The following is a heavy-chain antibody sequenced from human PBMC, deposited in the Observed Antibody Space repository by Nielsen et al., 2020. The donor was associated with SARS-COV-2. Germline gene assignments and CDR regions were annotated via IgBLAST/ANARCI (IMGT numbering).Heavy chain of an antibody. J-gene: IGHJ3*01. Sequence: SETLSLTCTVSGGSLSSRNYYWGWIRQPPGKGLEWIGTIYYSGSVSYNPSLRSRVTISVDTSKKHFSLKLTSVTAADTAVYFCARGDIAVVPAAMFRGDEEGEIWGKRTIGRVSS. D-gene: IGHD2-2*01. V-gene: IGHV4-39*02. CDR1: GGSLSSRNYY. CDR3: ARGDIAVVPAAMFRGDEEGEI. CDR2: IYYSGSV.